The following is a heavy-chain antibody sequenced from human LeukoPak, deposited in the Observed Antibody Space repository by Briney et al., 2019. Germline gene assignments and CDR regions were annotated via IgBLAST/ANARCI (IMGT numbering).Heavy chain of an antibody. CDR3: ASVRMVPGVMGSEGFDY. CDR1: VFTVSSNY. D-gene: IGHD3-10*01. Sequence: PGGSLRLSCAASVFTVSSNYMSWVRQAPGKGLEWVSVIYIGGSTYYAESVKGRFTISTDNTKNTMYLQMNSLRAEDTAVYYCASVRMVPGVMGSEGFDYWGQGTLVTVSS. CDR2: IYIGGST. J-gene: IGHJ4*02. V-gene: IGHV3-66*01.